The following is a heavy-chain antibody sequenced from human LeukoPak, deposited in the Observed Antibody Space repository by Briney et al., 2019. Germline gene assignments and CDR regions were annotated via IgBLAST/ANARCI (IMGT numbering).Heavy chain of an antibody. CDR2: MNPNSGNT. J-gene: IGHJ3*02. CDR3: ARLGYCSSTRCQVGAFDI. CDR1: GYIFTSYD. V-gene: IGHV1-8*01. Sequence: ASVKVSCKASGYIFTSYDINWVRQATGQGLEWMGWMNPNSGNTGYAQKFQGRVTMTRNTSISTASMELSSLRSEDTAVSYCARLGYCSSTRCQVGAFDIWGQGTMVSVSS. D-gene: IGHD2-2*01.